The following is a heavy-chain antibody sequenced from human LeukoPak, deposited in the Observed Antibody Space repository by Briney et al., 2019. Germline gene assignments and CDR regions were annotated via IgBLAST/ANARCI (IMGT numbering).Heavy chain of an antibody. CDR1: GGSISSYY. V-gene: IGHV4-4*07. Sequence: PSETLSLTCTGSGGSISSYYWSWIRQPAGKGLEWIGRIYTSGSTNYNPSPKSRVTMSVDTSKNQFSLKLSSVAAADTAVYYCARDLNDYSFDYWGQGTLVTVSS. CDR2: IYTSGST. J-gene: IGHJ4*02. D-gene: IGHD4-11*01. CDR3: ARDLNDYSFDY.